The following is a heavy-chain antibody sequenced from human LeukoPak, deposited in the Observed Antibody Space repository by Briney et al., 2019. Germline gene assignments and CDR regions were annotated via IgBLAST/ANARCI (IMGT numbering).Heavy chain of an antibody. Sequence: ASVKVSCKVSGYTLTEISMYWVRHVPGKGLEWMGGFDREDGESIYAQKFQGRVTMTEDTSTDTAYMELSSLRSEDTAVYYCATVGYSYGAFDYWGQGTLVTVSS. D-gene: IGHD5-18*01. J-gene: IGHJ4*02. CDR3: ATVGYSYGAFDY. V-gene: IGHV1-24*01. CDR1: GYTLTEIS. CDR2: FDREDGES.